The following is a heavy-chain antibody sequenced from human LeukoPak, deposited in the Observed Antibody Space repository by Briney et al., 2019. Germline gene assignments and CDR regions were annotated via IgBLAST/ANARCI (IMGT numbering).Heavy chain of an antibody. CDR3: ASQSCSGGSCPRQGYYYGMDV. V-gene: IGHV1-18*01. CDR2: ISAYNGNT. Sequence: ASVKVSCKASGYTFTSYGISWVRQARGQGLEWMGWISAYNGNTNYAQKLQGRVTMTTDTSTSTAYMELRSLRSDDTAVYYCASQSCSGGSCPRQGYYYGMDVWGQGTTVTVSS. CDR1: GYTFTSYG. J-gene: IGHJ6*02. D-gene: IGHD2-15*01.